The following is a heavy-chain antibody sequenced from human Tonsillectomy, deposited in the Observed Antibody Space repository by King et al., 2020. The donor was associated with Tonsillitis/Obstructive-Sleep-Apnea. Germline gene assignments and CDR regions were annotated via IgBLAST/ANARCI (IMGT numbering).Heavy chain of an antibody. J-gene: IGHJ5*02. D-gene: IGHD2-2*02. Sequence: QLQESGPGLVKPSETLSLTCTVSGGSIGSYYWSWIRQPPGKGLEWIGYIYYSGSTNYNPSLKSRVTISIDTSKNQFSLKLNSVTAADTAVYYWAGTGAIGNWFDPWGQGTLVTVAS. CDR3: AGTGAIGNWFDP. CDR2: IYYSGST. V-gene: IGHV4-59*08. CDR1: GGSIGSYY.